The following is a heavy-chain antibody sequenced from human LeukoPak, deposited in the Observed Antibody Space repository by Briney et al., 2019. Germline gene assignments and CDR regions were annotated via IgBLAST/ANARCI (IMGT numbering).Heavy chain of an antibody. CDR2: INTDGSST. J-gene: IGHJ4*02. CDR1: GFTFSNYR. Sequence: GGSLTLSCAASGFTFSNYRMHWVRQAPGKGLVWVSGINTDGSSTNYADSVKGRFTISRDNAMNTLYVQMNSLRVEDTAVYYCARVESGSCSTTRCRNIDYWGQGTLVTASS. D-gene: IGHD2-2*01. CDR3: ARVESGSCSTTRCRNIDY. V-gene: IGHV3-74*01.